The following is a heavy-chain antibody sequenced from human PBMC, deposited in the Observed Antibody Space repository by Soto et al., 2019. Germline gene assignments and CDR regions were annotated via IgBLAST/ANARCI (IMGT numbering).Heavy chain of an antibody. D-gene: IGHD1-1*01. CDR2: MNPNSGNT. CDR1: GYTFTSYD. Sequence: QVQLVQSGAEVKKPGASVKVSCKASGYTFTSYDINWVRQATGQGLEWMGWMNPNSGNTGYAEKFQGRVTMTRKTSTSTAYMELSSLSSEDTAVYYCARRPAGYYYYGMEVWGQGTTVTVSS. CDR3: ARRPAGYYYYGMEV. J-gene: IGHJ6*02. V-gene: IGHV1-8*01.